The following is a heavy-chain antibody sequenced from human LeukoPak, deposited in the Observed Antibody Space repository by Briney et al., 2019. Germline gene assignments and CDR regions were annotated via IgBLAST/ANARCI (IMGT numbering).Heavy chain of an antibody. D-gene: IGHD3-10*01. CDR3: AKDWKFYYVSGSFFPDN. J-gene: IGHJ4*02. CDR2: FYSGGSR. Sequence: GGSLRLSCAASGFTVSSNYMSWVRQAPGKGLEWVSVFYSGGSRYYADSVKGRLTISRDNSKNTLYLHMNSLIPEDTAVYFCAKDWKFYYVSGSFFPDNWGQGTLVTVSS. V-gene: IGHV3-53*05. CDR1: GFTVSSNY.